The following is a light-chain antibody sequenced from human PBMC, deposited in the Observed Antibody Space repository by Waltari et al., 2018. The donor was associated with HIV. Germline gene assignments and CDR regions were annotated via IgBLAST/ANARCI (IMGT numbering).Light chain of an antibody. J-gene: IGLJ1*01. CDR1: NVESKS. CDR2: DDS. Sequence: SYVLTQPASVSVAPGQTANVTCGGDNVESKSVHWYQKKAGKAPLLVLYDDSDRPSGIPERFSGFNSGDTATLTITRVEAGDEADYYCHVWESSSDEYVFGTGTKVTV. CDR3: HVWESSSDEYV. V-gene: IGLV3-21*02.